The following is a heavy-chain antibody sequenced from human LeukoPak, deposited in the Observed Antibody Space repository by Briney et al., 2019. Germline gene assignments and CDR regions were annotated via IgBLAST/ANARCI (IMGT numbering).Heavy chain of an antibody. V-gene: IGHV3-53*01. CDR3: ARGDGYNFFDY. J-gene: IGHJ4*02. CDR2: FYFGGAT. Sequence: PGGSLRLSCAVSGFSVTNSYMSWVRQAPGKGLEWVSVFYFGGATYYAAAVKGRFTISRDNYENTLYLQMKSLRAEDTAVYYCARGDGYNFFDYWGQGTLVTVSS. D-gene: IGHD5-24*01. CDR1: GFSVTNSY.